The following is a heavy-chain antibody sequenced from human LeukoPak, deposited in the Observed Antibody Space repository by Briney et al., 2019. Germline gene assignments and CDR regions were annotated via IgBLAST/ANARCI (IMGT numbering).Heavy chain of an antibody. Sequence: SQTLSLTCTVSGGSINSGGYFWSWLRQDPGKDLEWIGYIHDSGSTFYNPSLKSRVTTSIDTSKNQFSLKLRSVTAADTAVYYCARAPGSSTTSFYMDVWGKGTTVTVSS. CDR1: GGSINSGGYF. CDR2: IHDSGST. D-gene: IGHD2-2*01. J-gene: IGHJ6*03. V-gene: IGHV4-31*03. CDR3: ARAPGSSTTSFYMDV.